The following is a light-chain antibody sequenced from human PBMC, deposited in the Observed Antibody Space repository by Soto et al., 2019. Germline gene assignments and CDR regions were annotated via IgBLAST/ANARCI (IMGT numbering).Light chain of an antibody. CDR1: SSDVGGYDY. J-gene: IGLJ1*01. CDR3: SSYAASNNFV. CDR2: EVT. Sequence: QSVLTQPPSASGSPGQSVTISCTGTSSDVGGYDYVSWYQQHAGKAPKLMIYEVTKRPSGVPDRFSGSKSGNTASLTVSGLQAEDEADYYCSSYAASNNFVFGTGTQLTVL. V-gene: IGLV2-8*01.